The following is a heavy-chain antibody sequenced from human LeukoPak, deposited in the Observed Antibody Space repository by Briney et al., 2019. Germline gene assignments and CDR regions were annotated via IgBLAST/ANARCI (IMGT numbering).Heavy chain of an antibody. V-gene: IGHV1-18*01. J-gene: IGHJ4*02. CDR3: ARARGHWNYDF. CDR1: GYTFSNYG. Sequence: ASVKVSCKASGYTFSNYGITWVRQAPGHGPEWMGWISAYNGNTNYAQKVQGRVTMTTDTSTSTAYMELRSLRSDDTAVYYCARARGHWNYDFWGQGTLVTVSS. CDR2: ISAYNGNT. D-gene: IGHD1-7*01.